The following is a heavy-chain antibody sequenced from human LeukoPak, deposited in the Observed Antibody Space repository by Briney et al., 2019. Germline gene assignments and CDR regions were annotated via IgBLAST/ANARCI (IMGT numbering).Heavy chain of an antibody. Sequence: QPGGSLRLSCAASGFTFSNYWMHWVRQAPRKGLVWVSRINSDGSTTSYADSVKGRFTISRDNAKNTLYLQMDSLRAEDTAVYYCARGNYYSMDVWGQGTTVTVSS. V-gene: IGHV3-74*01. CDR1: GFTFSNYW. CDR2: INSDGSTT. J-gene: IGHJ6*02. CDR3: ARGNYYSMDV.